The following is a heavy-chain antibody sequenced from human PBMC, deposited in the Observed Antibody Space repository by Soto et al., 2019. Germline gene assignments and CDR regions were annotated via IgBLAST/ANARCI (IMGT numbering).Heavy chain of an antibody. CDR3: AKNYFFDS. V-gene: IGHV3-53*01. J-gene: IGHJ4*02. Sequence: GGSLRLSCAASGFTVSSNYMSWVRQAPGKGLEWVSVICSGSSAYYADSVKGRFTISRDNSRNTLYLQMNSLRAEDTALYYCAKNYFFDSWGQGTLVTVSS. CDR2: ICSGSSA. CDR1: GFTVSSNY.